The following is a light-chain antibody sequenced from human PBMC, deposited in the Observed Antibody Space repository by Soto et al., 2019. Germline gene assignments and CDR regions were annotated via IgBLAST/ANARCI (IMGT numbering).Light chain of an antibody. V-gene: IGLV2-14*01. CDR1: SSDVGGYKY. J-gene: IGLJ1*01. Sequence: QSALTPPASVSGSPGQSITIYCTGTSSDVGGYKYVSWYQQHPAKAPKLMIYDVSNRPSGVSNRFSGSKSGNTASLTISGLQSEDEADYYCSSYTSSSTLEVFGTGTKVTVL. CDR2: DVS. CDR3: SSYTSSSTLEV.